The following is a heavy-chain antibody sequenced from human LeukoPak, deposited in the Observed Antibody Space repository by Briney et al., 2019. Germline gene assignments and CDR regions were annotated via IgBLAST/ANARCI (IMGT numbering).Heavy chain of an antibody. CDR1: GYTFTGYY. Sequence: ASVKVSCKASGYTFTGYYMHWVRQAPGQGLEWMGWINPNSGGTNYAQKFQGRVTMTRDTSISTAYMELSRLRSDDTAVYYRARDARYNWNDGAVGGWFDPWGQGTLVTVSS. D-gene: IGHD1-1*01. V-gene: IGHV1-2*02. J-gene: IGHJ5*02. CDR2: INPNSGGT. CDR3: ARDARYNWNDGAVGGWFDP.